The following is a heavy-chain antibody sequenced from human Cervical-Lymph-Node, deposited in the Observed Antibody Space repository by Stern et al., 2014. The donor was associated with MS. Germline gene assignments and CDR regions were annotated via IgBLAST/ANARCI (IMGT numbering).Heavy chain of an antibody. CDR1: GDSVSNNSAA. CDR3: ATLHTGWYAFDY. D-gene: IGHD6-19*01. V-gene: IGHV6-1*01. Sequence: QVQLQQSGPGLVKPSQTLSLTCAISGDSVSNNSAAWNWIRQSPSRGFEWLGRTYYRSKWYNDYALSVESRITITSDTSKNQFSLHLSSVTPEDTAVYFCATLHTGWYAFDYWGQGSLVTVSS. J-gene: IGHJ4*02. CDR2: TYYRSKWYN.